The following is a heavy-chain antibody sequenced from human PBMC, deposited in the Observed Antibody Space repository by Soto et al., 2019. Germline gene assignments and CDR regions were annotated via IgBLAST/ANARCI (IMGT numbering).Heavy chain of an antibody. D-gene: IGHD5-18*01. Sequence: ASVKVSCKASGYTFTSYGISWVRQAPGQGLEWMGWISAYNGNTNYAQKLQGRVTMTTDTSTSTAYMELRSLRSDDTAVYYCARIEGARGYSYVLDYWGQGTLVTVSS. J-gene: IGHJ4*02. CDR1: GYTFTSYG. V-gene: IGHV1-18*01. CDR3: ARIEGARGYSYVLDY. CDR2: ISAYNGNT.